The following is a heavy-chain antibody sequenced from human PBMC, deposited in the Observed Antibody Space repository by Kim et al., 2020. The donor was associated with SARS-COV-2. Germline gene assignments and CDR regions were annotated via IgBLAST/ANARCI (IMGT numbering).Heavy chain of an antibody. CDR3: AKDRRGFKYPGPFDY. Sequence: GGSLRLSCAASGFTFDDYAMHWVRQAPGKGLEWVSGISWNSGSIGYADSVKGRFTISRDNAKNSLYLQMNSLRAEDTALYYCAKDRRGFKYPGPFDYWGQGTLVTVSS. CDR1: GFTFDDYA. CDR2: ISWNSGSI. V-gene: IGHV3-9*01. J-gene: IGHJ4*02. D-gene: IGHD1-26*01.